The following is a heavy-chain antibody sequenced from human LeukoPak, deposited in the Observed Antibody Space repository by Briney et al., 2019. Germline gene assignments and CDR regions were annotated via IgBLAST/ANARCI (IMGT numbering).Heavy chain of an antibody. J-gene: IGHJ4*02. CDR3: AKAIKSSPSLNYFDF. CDR1: GFTFSSYA. D-gene: IGHD2-2*01. CDR2: ISGSGGST. Sequence: PEGSLRLSCAASGFTFSSYAMSWVRQAPGKGLEWVSAISGSGGSTYYADSVKGRFTISRDNSKNTLYLQMNSLRAEDTAVYYCAKAIKSSPSLNYFDFWGQGTLVTVSS. V-gene: IGHV3-23*01.